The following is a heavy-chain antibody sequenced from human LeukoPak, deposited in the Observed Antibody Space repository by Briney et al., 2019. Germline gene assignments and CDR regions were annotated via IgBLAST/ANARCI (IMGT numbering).Heavy chain of an antibody. D-gene: IGHD3-10*01. CDR3: ARDRDEGAFDI. Sequence: SETLSLTCTVSGDSVSSGSYYWSWIRQPPGTGLEWIGYIYYSGSTNYNPSLKSRVTISVDTSKNQFSLKLSSVTAADTAVYYCARDRDEGAFDIWGQGSMVTVSS. CDR2: IYYSGST. J-gene: IGHJ3*02. V-gene: IGHV4-61*01. CDR1: GDSVSSGSYY.